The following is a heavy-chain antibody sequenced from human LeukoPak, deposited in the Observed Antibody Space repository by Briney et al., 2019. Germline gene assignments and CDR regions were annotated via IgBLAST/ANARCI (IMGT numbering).Heavy chain of an antibody. V-gene: IGHV3-30-3*01. J-gene: IGHJ6*02. D-gene: IGHD3-9*01. CDR2: ISYDGSNK. Sequence: AGESLKISCAASGFTFRSYAMFWVRQAPGKGLEWVAVISYDGSNKYYADAVKGRFTISRDNSKNTMYLQMNSLRAEDTAVYYCARDLTGYLYYGMDVWGQGTTVTVSS. CDR1: GFTFRSYA. CDR3: ARDLTGYLYYGMDV.